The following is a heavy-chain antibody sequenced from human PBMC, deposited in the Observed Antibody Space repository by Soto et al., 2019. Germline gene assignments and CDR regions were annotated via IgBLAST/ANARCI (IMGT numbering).Heavy chain of an antibody. CDR3: ARDKRDLRFLEWSYYFDY. CDR1: GFTVSNNH. CDR2: IYRDGSR. Sequence: SGFTVSNNHMSWVRQAPGKGLEWVSVIYRDGSRYYADSVKGRFTISRDNSKNTLYLQMNSLRAEDTAVYYCARDKRDLRFLEWSYYFDYWGQGTLVTVSS. V-gene: IGHV3-66*02. D-gene: IGHD3-3*01. J-gene: IGHJ4*02.